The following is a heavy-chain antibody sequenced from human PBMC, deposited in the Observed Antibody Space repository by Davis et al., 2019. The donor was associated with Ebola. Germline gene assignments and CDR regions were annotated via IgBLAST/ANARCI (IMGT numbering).Heavy chain of an antibody. Sequence: PGGSLRLSCAASGFTFSSYGMHWVRQAPGKGLEWVAVISYDGSNKYYADSVKGRFTISRDNAENSLYLQMNSLRAEDTALYYCVKDKIAVAPFDAFDIWGQGTMVTVSS. CDR3: VKDKIAVAPFDAFDI. CDR1: GFTFSSYG. V-gene: IGHV3-30*18. J-gene: IGHJ3*02. D-gene: IGHD6-19*01. CDR2: ISYDGSNK.